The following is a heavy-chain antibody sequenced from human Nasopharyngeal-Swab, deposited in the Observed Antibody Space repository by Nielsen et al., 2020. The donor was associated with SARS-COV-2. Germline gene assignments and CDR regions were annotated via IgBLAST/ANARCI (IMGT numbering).Heavy chain of an antibody. D-gene: IGHD3-9*01. CDR3: AKPYYDILTGYYIGAFDI. V-gene: IGHV3-30-3*02. Sequence: GGSLRLSCAASGFTFSSYAMHWVRQAPGKGLEWVAVISYDGSNKYYADSVKGRFTISRDNAKNSLYLQMNSLRAEDTALYYCAKPYYDILTGYYIGAFDIWGQGTMVTVSS. CDR2: ISYDGSNK. CDR1: GFTFSSYA. J-gene: IGHJ3*02.